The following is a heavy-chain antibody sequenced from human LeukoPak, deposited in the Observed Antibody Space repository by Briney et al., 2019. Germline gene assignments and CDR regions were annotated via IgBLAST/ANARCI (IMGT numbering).Heavy chain of an antibody. D-gene: IGHD6-13*01. V-gene: IGHV1-18*01. CDR2: ISAYSGNT. CDR3: ARDRIASGMDY. J-gene: IGHJ4*02. Sequence: ISXVRQVPGQGLEWMGWISAYSGNTNYAQKFQDRVTLTIDTSTSTAYMELRSLRSDDTALFYCARDRIASGMDYWGQGTLVTVSS.